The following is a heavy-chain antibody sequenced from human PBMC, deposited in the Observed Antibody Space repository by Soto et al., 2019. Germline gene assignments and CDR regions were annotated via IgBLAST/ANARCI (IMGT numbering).Heavy chain of an antibody. J-gene: IGHJ4*02. CDR1: GYTFTGYY. CDR3: ARGPLE. Sequence: EASVKVSCKASGYTFTGYYLHWVRQAPGQGHEWVGKIDPDSGDTDQSQKFQGRVTLTRDTAIDTAYMELTRLTLDDTAIYYCARGPLEWGQGTLVTVSS. CDR2: IDPDSGDT. V-gene: IGHV1-2*02.